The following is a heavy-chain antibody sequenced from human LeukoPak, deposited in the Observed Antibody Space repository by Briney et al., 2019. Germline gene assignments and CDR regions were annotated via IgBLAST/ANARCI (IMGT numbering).Heavy chain of an antibody. CDR2: INPSGGST. Sequence: ASVKVSCKASGYTFTSYYMHWVRQAPGQGLEWMGIINPSGGSTSYAQKFKGRVTMTRDTSTSTVYMELSSLRSEDTAVYYCARENVEMATGNAFDIWGQGTMVTVSS. J-gene: IGHJ3*02. D-gene: IGHD5-24*01. V-gene: IGHV1-46*01. CDR1: GYTFTSYY. CDR3: ARENVEMATGNAFDI.